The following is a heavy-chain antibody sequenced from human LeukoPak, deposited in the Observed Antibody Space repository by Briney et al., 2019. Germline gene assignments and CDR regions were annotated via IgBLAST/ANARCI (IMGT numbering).Heavy chain of an antibody. CDR2: IYYSGST. CDR3: ARLNIVWLVTL. V-gene: IGHV4-30-4*01. D-gene: IGHD6-19*01. CDR1: GGSISSGGYY. J-gene: IGHJ4*02. Sequence: SQTLSLTCTVSGGSISSGGYYWSWIRQPPGKGLEWIGYIYYSGSTYYNPSLKSRVTISVDTSKNQFSLKLSSVTAADTAVYYCARLNIVWLVTLWGQGTLVTVSS.